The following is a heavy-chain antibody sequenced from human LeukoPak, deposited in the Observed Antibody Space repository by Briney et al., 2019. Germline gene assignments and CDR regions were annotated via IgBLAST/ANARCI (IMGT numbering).Heavy chain of an antibody. D-gene: IGHD6-19*01. CDR2: INHSGST. J-gene: IGHJ5*02. CDR1: GGSFSGYY. V-gene: IGHV4-34*01. Sequence: SETLSLTCAVYGGSFSGYYWSRIRQPPGKGLEWIGEINHSGSTNYNPSLKSRVTISVDTSKNQFSLKLSSVTAADTAVYYCARYSSGWYGYWFDPWGQGTLVTVSS. CDR3: ARYSSGWYGYWFDP.